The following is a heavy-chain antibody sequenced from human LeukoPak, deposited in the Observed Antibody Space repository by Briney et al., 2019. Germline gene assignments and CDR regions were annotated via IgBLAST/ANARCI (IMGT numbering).Heavy chain of an antibody. J-gene: IGHJ6*02. D-gene: IGHD1-1*01. V-gene: IGHV3-15*07. CDR3: TAPKLVLYGLDV. CDR1: SFTFSSAW. CDR2: IKGQTEGGAT. Sequence: GGSLRLSCAASSFTFSSAWMNWVRQAPGRGLEWVGRIKGQTEGGATDSATSVKGRFTISRDNSKNTLYLQMNNLNTEDTAVYYCTAPKLVLYGLDVWGQGTTVIVSS.